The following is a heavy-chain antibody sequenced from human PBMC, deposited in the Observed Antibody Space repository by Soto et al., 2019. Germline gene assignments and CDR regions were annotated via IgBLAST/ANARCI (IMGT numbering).Heavy chain of an antibody. CDR3: ARGPQLVYYYYYMDV. Sequence: SETLSLTCAVYGGSFSGYYWSWIRQPPGKGLEWIGEINHSGSTNYNPSLKSRVTISVDTSKNQFSLKLSSVTAADTAVYYCARGPQLVYYYYYMDVWGKGTTVTVSS. D-gene: IGHD6-6*01. CDR2: INHSGST. V-gene: IGHV4-34*01. CDR1: GGSFSGYY. J-gene: IGHJ6*03.